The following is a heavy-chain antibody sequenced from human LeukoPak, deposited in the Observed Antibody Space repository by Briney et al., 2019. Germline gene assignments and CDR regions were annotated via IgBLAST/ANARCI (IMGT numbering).Heavy chain of an antibody. D-gene: IGHD2-21*02. CDR1: GYTFTSYY. Sequence: SVKVSCKASGYTFTSYYMHWVRQAPGQGLVWMGIINPSGGSTSYAQKFQGRVTMTRDTSTSTVYMELSSLRSEDTAVYYCTRGVTAIRRFDYWGQGTLVTVSS. J-gene: IGHJ4*02. CDR3: TRGVTAIRRFDY. V-gene: IGHV1-46*01. CDR2: INPSGGST.